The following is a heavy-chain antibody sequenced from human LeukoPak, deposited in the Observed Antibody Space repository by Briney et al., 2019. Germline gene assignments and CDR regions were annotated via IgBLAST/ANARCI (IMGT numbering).Heavy chain of an antibody. Sequence: GASVKVSCKASGYTFTSYYMHWVRQAPGQGLEWMGIINPSGGSTSYAQKFQGRVTMTRDTSISTAYMELSRLRSDDTAVYYCARGSAGTTDYFDYWGQGTLVTVSS. CDR3: ARGSAGTTDYFDY. J-gene: IGHJ4*02. CDR2: INPSGGST. CDR1: GYTFTSYY. V-gene: IGHV1-46*01. D-gene: IGHD1-7*01.